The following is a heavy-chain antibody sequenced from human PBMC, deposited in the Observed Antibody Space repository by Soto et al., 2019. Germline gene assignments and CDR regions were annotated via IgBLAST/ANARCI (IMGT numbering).Heavy chain of an antibody. CDR3: AGKYSSGWSNWFDP. Sequence: SEPLSLTCTVSGGSISSSSYYWGWIRQPPGKGLEWIGSIYYSGSTYYNPSLKSRVTISVDTSKNQFSLKLSSVTAADTAVYYCAGKYSSGWSNWFDPWGQGTLVTVSS. V-gene: IGHV4-39*01. J-gene: IGHJ5*02. D-gene: IGHD6-19*01. CDR1: GGSISSSSYY. CDR2: IYYSGST.